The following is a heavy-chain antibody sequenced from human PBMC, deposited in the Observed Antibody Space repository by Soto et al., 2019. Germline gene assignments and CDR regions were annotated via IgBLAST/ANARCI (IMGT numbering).Heavy chain of an antibody. CDR3: ARKWQSIRGVVVY. J-gene: IGHJ4*02. Sequence: QVQLVESGGGVVQPGRSLRLSRAASGFTFSSYAMHWVRQAPGKGLEWVAVISYDGSNKYYEDSVKGRFTISRDNAKNTLYLKMIDLKAADSDVYSWARKWQSIRGVVVYWGRGPLVTVSS. CDR1: GFTFSSYA. D-gene: IGHD3-10*01. CDR2: ISYDGSNK. V-gene: IGHV3-30-3*01.